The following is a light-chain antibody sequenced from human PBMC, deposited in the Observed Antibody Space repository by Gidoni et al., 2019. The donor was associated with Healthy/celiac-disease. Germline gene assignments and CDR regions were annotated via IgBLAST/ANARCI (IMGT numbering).Light chain of an antibody. V-gene: IGLV2-8*01. CDR3: SSYAGSNAVV. J-gene: IGLJ2*01. CDR1: SSDVGGYNY. Sequence: QSALTQPPSASGSPGQSVTISCTGTSSDVGGYNYVSWYQQPPGKAPTLMSYEVSKRPSGVPDRFSGSKSGNTASLTVSGLQAEDEADYYCSSYAGSNAVVFGGGTKLTVL. CDR2: EVS.